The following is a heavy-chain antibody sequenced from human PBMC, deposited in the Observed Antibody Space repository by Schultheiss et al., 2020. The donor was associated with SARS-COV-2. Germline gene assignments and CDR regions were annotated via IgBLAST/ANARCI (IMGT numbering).Heavy chain of an antibody. CDR1: GFTFSSYG. J-gene: IGHJ6*02. CDR3: TRHGELHGYYGMDV. Sequence: GGSLRLSCAASGFTFSSYGMHWVRQAPGKGLEWVSVIYSGGSTYYADSVKGRFTISRDNSKNTLYLQMNSLKTEDTAVYYCTRHGELHGYYGMDVWGQGTTVTVSS. D-gene: IGHD1-26*01. CDR2: IYSGGST. V-gene: IGHV3-NL1*01.